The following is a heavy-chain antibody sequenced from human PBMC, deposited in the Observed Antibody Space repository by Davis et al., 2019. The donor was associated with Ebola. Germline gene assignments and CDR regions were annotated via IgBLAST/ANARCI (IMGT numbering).Heavy chain of an antibody. Sequence: HTGGSLRLSCAASGFTFSSYWMHWVRQAPGKGLVWVSRINSDGSSTSYADSVKGRFTISRDNAKNTLYLQMNSLRAEDTAVYYCARSRGGWIAVAGTEYYYYYGMDVWGKGTTVTVSS. D-gene: IGHD6-19*01. CDR2: INSDGSST. CDR1: GFTFSSYW. J-gene: IGHJ6*04. V-gene: IGHV3-74*01. CDR3: ARSRGGWIAVAGTEYYYYYGMDV.